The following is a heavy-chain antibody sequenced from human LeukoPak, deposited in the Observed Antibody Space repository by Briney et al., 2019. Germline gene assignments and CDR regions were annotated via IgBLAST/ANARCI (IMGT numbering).Heavy chain of an antibody. D-gene: IGHD1-14*01. CDR3: ARELPPPDSSAFDI. CDR2: IYYSGST. J-gene: IGHJ3*02. Sequence: SQTLSLTCTVSGGSISSGDYYWSWIRQPPGKGLGWIGYIYYSGSTYYNPSLKSRVTISVDTSKNQFSLKLSSVTAADTAVYYCARELPPPDSSAFDIWGQGTMVTVSS. V-gene: IGHV4-30-4*01. CDR1: GGSISSGDYY.